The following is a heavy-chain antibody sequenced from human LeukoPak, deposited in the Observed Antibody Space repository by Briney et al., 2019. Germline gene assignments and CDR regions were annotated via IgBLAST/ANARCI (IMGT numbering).Heavy chain of an antibody. CDR1: GGTFSSYA. Sequence: SVKVSCKASGGTFSSYAISWVRQAPGQGLEWMGGIIPIFGTANYAQKFQGRVTITADKSTSTAYMELSSLRSEDTAVYYCARNGYYGSGNWFDPWGQGTLVTVSS. J-gene: IGHJ5*02. V-gene: IGHV1-69*06. CDR2: IIPIFGTA. D-gene: IGHD3-10*01. CDR3: ARNGYYGSGNWFDP.